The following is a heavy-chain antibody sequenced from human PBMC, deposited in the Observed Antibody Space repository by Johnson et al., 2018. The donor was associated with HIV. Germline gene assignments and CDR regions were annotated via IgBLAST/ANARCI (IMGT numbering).Heavy chain of an antibody. D-gene: IGHD3-22*01. CDR2: ISYDGSNK. Sequence: HVQLVESGGGLVQPGGSLRLSCAASGFTFSSYAMHWVRQAPGKGLEWVAVISYDGSNKYYADPVKGRFTISRDNSKNTLYLQMNSLRAEDTAVYYCAGVDRGAFDLWGHGTLVTVSS. J-gene: IGHJ3*01. CDR3: AGVDRGAFDL. V-gene: IGHV3-30-3*01. CDR1: GFTFSSYA.